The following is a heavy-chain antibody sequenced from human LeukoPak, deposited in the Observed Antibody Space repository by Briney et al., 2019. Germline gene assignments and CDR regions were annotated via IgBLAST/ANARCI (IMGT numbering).Heavy chain of an antibody. CDR3: ARALLDFWSGYYYYFDY. J-gene: IGHJ4*02. CDR2: IYYSGST. Sequence: SETLSLTCTVSGGSISSYYCSWIRQPPGKGLEWIGYIYYSGSTNYNPSLKSRVTISVDTSKNQFSLKLSSVTAADTAVYYCARALLDFWSGYYYYFDYWGQGTLVTVSS. D-gene: IGHD3-3*01. CDR1: GGSISSYY. V-gene: IGHV4-59*01.